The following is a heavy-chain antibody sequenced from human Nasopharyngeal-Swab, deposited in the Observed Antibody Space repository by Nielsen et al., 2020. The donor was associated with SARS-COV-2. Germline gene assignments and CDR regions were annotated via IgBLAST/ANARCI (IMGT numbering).Heavy chain of an antibody. CDR2: ISGSGGGT. V-gene: IGHV3-23*01. CDR1: GFTFSYYG. D-gene: IGHD5-18*01. J-gene: IGHJ6*04. CDR3: AFVDTTLLGYYYSGMDV. Sequence: GESLKISCAASGFTFSYYGMSWVRQAPRKGLEWVSSISGSGGGTQYADSVKGRFTISRDNSKNTLLLQMNSLRAEDTAVYYCAFVDTTLLGYYYSGMDVWGKGTTVTVSS.